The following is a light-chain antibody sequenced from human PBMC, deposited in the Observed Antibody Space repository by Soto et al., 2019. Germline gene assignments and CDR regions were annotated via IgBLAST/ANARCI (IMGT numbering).Light chain of an antibody. CDR3: SSYTITSTWV. CDR2: EVT. V-gene: IGLV2-14*01. J-gene: IGLJ3*02. Sequence: QSALTQPASVSGSPGQSVTISCTGTSSDIGAYKYVSWYQHHPGKSPRLMIYEVTNRPSGVSDRFSGSKSDNTASLTISGLQAEDEADYYCSSYTITSTWVFGGGTKVTVL. CDR1: SSDIGAYKY.